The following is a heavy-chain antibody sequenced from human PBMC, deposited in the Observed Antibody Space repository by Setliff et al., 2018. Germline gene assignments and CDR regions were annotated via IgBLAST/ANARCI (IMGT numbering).Heavy chain of an antibody. D-gene: IGHD2-21*01. Sequence: QPGGSLRLSCAASGFAFNTYWMHWVRQVPGKGLVWVARINGDGSVANYADAVKGRFTISRDNAKDTLSLQMNTLKAEDAAVYYCTRDIVVFTDIDYYYSGMDVWGPWTLLVTVSS. CDR3: TRDIVVFTDIDYYYSGMDV. CDR2: INGDGSVA. CDR1: GFAFNTYW. J-gene: IGHJ6*01. V-gene: IGHV3-74*01.